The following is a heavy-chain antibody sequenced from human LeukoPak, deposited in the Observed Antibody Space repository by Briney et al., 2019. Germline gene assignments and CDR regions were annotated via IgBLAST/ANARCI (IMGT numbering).Heavy chain of an antibody. V-gene: IGHV3-23*01. CDR3: ATSDASGSYSPVDY. Sequence: GGSLRLSCAASGFSFSYYVMSWVRQAPGKGLDWVSAISGSGAGTYYADSVKGRFTISRDNSKNTLYLRMNSLRAEDTAVYYCATSDASGSYSPVDYWGQGTLVTVSS. D-gene: IGHD1-26*01. J-gene: IGHJ4*02. CDR1: GFSFSYYV. CDR2: ISGSGAGT.